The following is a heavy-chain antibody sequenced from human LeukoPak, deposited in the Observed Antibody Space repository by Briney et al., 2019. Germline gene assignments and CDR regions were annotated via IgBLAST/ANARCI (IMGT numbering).Heavy chain of an antibody. CDR1: GFTFSSYW. D-gene: IGHD2-15*01. V-gene: IGHV3-7*01. J-gene: IGHJ3*02. CDR3: ARDRLVVVAATYSPVDAFDI. Sequence: PGGSLRLSCAASGFTFSSYWMNWVRQAPGKGLEWVANIKQDESEKYYVDSVKGRFTISRDNSKNSLYLQMNSLRAEDTAVYYCARDRLVVVAATYSPVDAFDIWGQGTMVTVSS. CDR2: IKQDESEK.